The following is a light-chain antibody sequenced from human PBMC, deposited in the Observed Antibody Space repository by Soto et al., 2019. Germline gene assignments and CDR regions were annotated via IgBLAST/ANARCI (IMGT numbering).Light chain of an antibody. J-gene: IGKJ2*01. CDR3: QQYGGVPYT. CDR1: QSVSSNY. CDR2: GAS. V-gene: IGKV3-20*01. Sequence: ENVLTQSPGTLSLSPGERVTLSCRASQSVSSNYLAWYQQKPGQAPRLLIYGASVRATGIPDRFSGSGSGTDFTLTISRLEPEDFAIYYCQQYGGVPYTFGQGTKLEIK.